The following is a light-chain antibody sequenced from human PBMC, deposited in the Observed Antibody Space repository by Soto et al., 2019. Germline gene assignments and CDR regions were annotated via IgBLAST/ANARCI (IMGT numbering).Light chain of an antibody. CDR2: DAS. Sequence: DIQMTQSPSSVSASVGDRVTITCQASHDITSFLNWYQHKPGRAPKLLIYDASILEAGVPTRFSGSGSGTHFTFTISSLQPEDVATYYCQHCDYLPIFGPGTTVDFK. CDR1: HDITSF. J-gene: IGKJ3*01. V-gene: IGKV1-33*01. CDR3: QHCDYLPI.